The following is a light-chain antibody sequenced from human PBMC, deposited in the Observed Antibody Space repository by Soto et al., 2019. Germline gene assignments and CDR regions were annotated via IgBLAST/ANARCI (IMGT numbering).Light chain of an antibody. J-gene: IGKJ4*01. V-gene: IGKV3-20*01. CDR2: GAS. Sequence: EIVLTQSPGTLSLSSGERATLSCRASQSVTSSYLSWYQQKPGQAPRLLIYGASNRATGIPDRFSGSGSGTDFTLTISRLEPEDFAVYYCQQYGSSPPLTFGGGTKVDIK. CDR3: QQYGSSPPLT. CDR1: QSVTSSY.